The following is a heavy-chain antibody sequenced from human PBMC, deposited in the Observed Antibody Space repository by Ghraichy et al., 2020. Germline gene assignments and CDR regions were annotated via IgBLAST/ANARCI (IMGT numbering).Heavy chain of an antibody. Sequence: SVKVSCKASGGTFSSYAISWVRQAPGQGLEWMGGIIPIFGTANYAQKFQGRVTITADESTSTAYMELSSLRSEDTAVYYCARLVEMATTRDYWGQGTLVTVSS. CDR3: ARLVEMATTRDY. CDR2: IIPIFGTA. J-gene: IGHJ4*02. D-gene: IGHD5-24*01. CDR1: GGTFSSYA. V-gene: IGHV1-69*13.